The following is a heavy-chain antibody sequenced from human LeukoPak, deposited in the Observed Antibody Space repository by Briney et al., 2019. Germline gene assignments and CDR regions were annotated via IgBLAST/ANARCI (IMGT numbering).Heavy chain of an antibody. Sequence: SETLSLTCTVSGGSISSSSYYWGWIRQPPGKGLEWIGSIYHSGSTYYNPSLKSRVTISVDTSKNQFSLKLSSVTAADTAVYYCARENYGSGKYWGQGTLVTVSS. CDR3: ARENYGSGKY. D-gene: IGHD3-10*01. V-gene: IGHV4-39*07. J-gene: IGHJ4*02. CDR1: GGSISSSSYY. CDR2: IYHSGST.